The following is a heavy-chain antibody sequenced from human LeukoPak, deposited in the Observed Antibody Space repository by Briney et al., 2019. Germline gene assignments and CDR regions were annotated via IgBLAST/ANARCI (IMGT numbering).Heavy chain of an antibody. CDR3: ASITAAPDSYYYYYMDV. Sequence: SETLSLTCAVYGGSFSGYYWSWIRQPPGKGLEWIGEINHSGSTNYNPSLKSRVTISVDTSKNQFSLKLSSVTAADTAVYYCASITAAPDSYYYYYMDVWGKGTTVTVSS. CDR2: INHSGST. CDR1: GGSFSGYY. V-gene: IGHV4-34*01. J-gene: IGHJ6*03. D-gene: IGHD2-2*01.